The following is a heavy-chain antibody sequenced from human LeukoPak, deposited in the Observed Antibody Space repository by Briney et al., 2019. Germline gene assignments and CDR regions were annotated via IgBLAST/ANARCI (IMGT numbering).Heavy chain of an antibody. V-gene: IGHV4-34*01. D-gene: IGHD1-26*01. J-gene: IGHJ5*02. CDR2: INHSGST. CDR1: GGSFSGYY. Sequence: SETLSLTCAVYGGSFSGYYWSWIRQPPGKGLEWTGEINHSGSTNYNPSLKSRVTISVDTSKNQFSLKLSSVTAADTAVYYCAGCGSYYRWFDPWGQGTLVTVSS. CDR3: AGCGSYYRWFDP.